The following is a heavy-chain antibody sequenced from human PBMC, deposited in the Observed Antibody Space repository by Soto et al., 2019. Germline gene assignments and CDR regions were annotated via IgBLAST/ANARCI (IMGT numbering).Heavy chain of an antibody. CDR2: IVVGSGNT. D-gene: IGHD2-15*01. V-gene: IGHV1-58*01. Sequence: GASVKVSCKASVFTFTSTAGQWVRQASGQRLEWIGWIVVGSGNTNYAQKFQERVTITRDMSTSTAYMELSSLRSEDTAVYYCAADRYCSGGSCYLEFGYWGQGTLVTVS. CDR1: VFTFTSTA. J-gene: IGHJ4*02. CDR3: AADRYCSGGSCYLEFGY.